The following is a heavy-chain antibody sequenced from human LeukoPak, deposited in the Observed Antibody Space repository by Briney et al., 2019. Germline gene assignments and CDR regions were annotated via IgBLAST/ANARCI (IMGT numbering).Heavy chain of an antibody. J-gene: IGHJ4*02. V-gene: IGHV5-51*01. CDR3: ARRMATMYYFDY. CDR2: IYPGDSDT. Sequence: GESLQISCKGFGYGFTNNWIGWVRQMPGKGLELMGIIYPGDSDTRYSPSFQGQVTISADKSISNAYLQWICLNAPDTAMYYCARRMATMYYFDYWGQGTVVTVSS. D-gene: IGHD5-24*01. CDR1: GYGFTNNW.